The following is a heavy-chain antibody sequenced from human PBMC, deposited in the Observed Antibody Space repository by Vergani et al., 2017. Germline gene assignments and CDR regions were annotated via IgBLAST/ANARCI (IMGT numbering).Heavy chain of an antibody. CDR3: ARVTYYYDSSGYYYGDYFDY. Sequence: EVQLVESGGGLVQPGGSLRLSCAASGFTFSSYWMSWVRQDPGKGLEWVANIKQDGSEKDYVDSVKGRFTISRDNDKNSVYLQMNSLRAEDTAVYYCARVTYYYDSSGYYYGDYFDYWGQGTLVTVSS. V-gene: IGHV3-7*04. J-gene: IGHJ4*02. CDR1: GFTFSSYW. CDR2: IKQDGSEK. D-gene: IGHD3-22*01.